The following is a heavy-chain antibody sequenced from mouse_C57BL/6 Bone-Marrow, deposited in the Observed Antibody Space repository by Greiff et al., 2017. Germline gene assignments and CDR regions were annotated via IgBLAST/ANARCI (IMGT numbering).Heavy chain of an antibody. D-gene: IGHD1-1*01. CDR3: ARRGDGSSPYWYVDV. J-gene: IGHJ1*03. CDR2: INPGSGGT. Sequence: QVQLQQSGAELVRPGTSVKVSCKASGYAFTTYLIEWVKQRPGQGLEWIGVINPGSGGTTYNEKFKGKATLTADKSSSTAYMQLSSLTSEDSAVYFCARRGDGSSPYWYVDVGGTGTTVTVAS. V-gene: IGHV1-54*01. CDR1: GYAFTTYL.